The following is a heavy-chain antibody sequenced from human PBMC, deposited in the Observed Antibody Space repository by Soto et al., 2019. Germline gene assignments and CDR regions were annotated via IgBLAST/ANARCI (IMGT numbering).Heavy chain of an antibody. CDR2: ISSNGGST. Sequence: LRLSCSASGFTFSSYAMHWVRQAPGKGLEYVSAISSNGGSTYYADSVKGRFTISRDNSKNTLYLQMSSLRAEDTAVYYCVKGKGRFKYSSSSWYFDYWGQGTLVTVSS. D-gene: IGHD6-6*01. V-gene: IGHV3-64D*06. CDR1: GFTFSSYA. CDR3: VKGKGRFKYSSSSWYFDY. J-gene: IGHJ4*02.